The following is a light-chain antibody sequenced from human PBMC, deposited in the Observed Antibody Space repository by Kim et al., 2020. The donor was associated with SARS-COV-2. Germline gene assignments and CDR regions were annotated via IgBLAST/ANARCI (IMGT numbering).Light chain of an antibody. CDR3: SSYTSSSTSR. J-gene: IGLJ1*01. CDR1: SIDVGGYNY. V-gene: IGLV2-14*03. CDR2: DVS. Sequence: GQSITIACNRTSIDVGGYNYVSWYQQHPGKAPKLMIYDVSNRPSGVSNRFSGSKSGNTASLTISGLQAEDEADYYCSSYTSSSTSRFGTGTKVTVL.